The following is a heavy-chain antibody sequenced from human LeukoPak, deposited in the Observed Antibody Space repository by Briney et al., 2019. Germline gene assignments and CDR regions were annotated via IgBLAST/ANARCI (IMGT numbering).Heavy chain of an antibody. CDR3: VRSSSSIFDY. Sequence: GGSLRLSCAASGFTFSDYFMGWVRQAPGKGLEWVSYITNNGRKTYYADSMKGRFTISRDNAKNSLFLQMNSLRAEDTALYYCVRSSSSIFDYWGQGTLVTVSS. D-gene: IGHD6-6*01. J-gene: IGHJ4*02. V-gene: IGHV3-11*04. CDR1: GFTFSDYF. CDR2: ITNNGRKT.